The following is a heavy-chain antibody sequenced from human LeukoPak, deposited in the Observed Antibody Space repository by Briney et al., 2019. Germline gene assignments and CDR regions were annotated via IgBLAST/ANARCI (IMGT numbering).Heavy chain of an antibody. V-gene: IGHV4-4*07. D-gene: IGHD3-22*01. CDR1: GGSVSTHY. CDR2: IHTSGTT. CDR3: ARDGDGGGYPDY. J-gene: IGHJ4*02. Sequence: SETLSLTCSVSGGSVSTHYWSWIRQPAGKGLEWIGRIHTSGTTNYNPSLKSRVTLSLDTSNNQLSLTMTSVTAADTAVYFCARDGDGGGYPDYWGQGTLVTVSS.